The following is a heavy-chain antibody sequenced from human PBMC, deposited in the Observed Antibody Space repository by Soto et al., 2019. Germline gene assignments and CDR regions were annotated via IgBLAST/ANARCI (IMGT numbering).Heavy chain of an antibody. D-gene: IGHD6-13*01. Sequence: ESGGGVVQPGRSLRLSCEASGFTFSSYGMHWVRQAPGKGLEWVAFISYDGTNKYYGDSVKGRFTISRDNSKNTLYLQMNSLRAEDTAMYYCAKDEAGGKPFDYWGQGTLVTVSS. J-gene: IGHJ4*02. CDR2: ISYDGTNK. CDR1: GFTFSSYG. CDR3: AKDEAGGKPFDY. V-gene: IGHV3-30*18.